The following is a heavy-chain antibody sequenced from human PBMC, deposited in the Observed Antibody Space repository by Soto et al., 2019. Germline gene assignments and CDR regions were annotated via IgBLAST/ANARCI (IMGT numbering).Heavy chain of an antibody. Sequence: GGSLRLSCAASGFTFSNAWMSWVRQAPGKGLEWVGRIKSKTDGGTTDYAAPVKGRFTISRDDSKNTLYLQMNSLKTEDTAVYYCTPQEYYDSSGYIDYWGQGTLVTVSS. CDR1: GFTFSNAW. CDR2: IKSKTDGGTT. D-gene: IGHD3-22*01. CDR3: TPQEYYDSSGYIDY. J-gene: IGHJ4*02. V-gene: IGHV3-15*01.